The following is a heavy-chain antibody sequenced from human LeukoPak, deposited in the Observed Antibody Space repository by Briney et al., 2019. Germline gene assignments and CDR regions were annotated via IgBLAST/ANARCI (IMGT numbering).Heavy chain of an antibody. CDR3: ARDPYSSTWSYGMDI. Sequence: GGSLRLSCTASGFTLSNYWMSWVRQTPEKGLEWVADIKQDESEKVYVDSVKGRFTISRDNAKSSLYLQMSGLRADDTAVYYCARDPYSSTWSYGMDIWGQGTTVTVSS. CDR1: GFTLSNYW. J-gene: IGHJ6*02. D-gene: IGHD6-13*01. V-gene: IGHV3-7*05. CDR2: IKQDESEK.